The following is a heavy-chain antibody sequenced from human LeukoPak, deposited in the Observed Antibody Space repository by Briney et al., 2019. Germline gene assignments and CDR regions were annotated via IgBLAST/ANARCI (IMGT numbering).Heavy chain of an antibody. V-gene: IGHV3-23*01. J-gene: IGHJ4*02. CDR2: ISGSGGST. CDR3: VRDKGCSGSACFGDF. D-gene: IGHD2-15*01. CDR1: GFAFSSYA. Sequence: PGGSLRLSCAASGFAFSSYAISWVRQAPGKGLEWVSSISGSGGSTYYADSVKGRFTISRDNFKNTLYLQMNSLRVEDTAVYYCVRDKGCSGSACFGDFWGQGTLVTVSS.